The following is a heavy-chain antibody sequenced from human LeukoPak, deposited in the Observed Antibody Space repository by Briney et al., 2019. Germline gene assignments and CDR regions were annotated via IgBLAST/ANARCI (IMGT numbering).Heavy chain of an antibody. J-gene: IGHJ6*02. Sequence: ASVKVSCKASGGTFSSYAISWVRQATGQGLEWMGWMNPNSGNTGYAQKFQGRVTMTRNTSISTAYMELSSLRSEDTAVYYCARGGRVVLGYYYYYYGMDVWGQGTTVTVSS. CDR2: MNPNSGNT. CDR1: GGTFSSYA. CDR3: ARGGRVVLGYYYYYYGMDV. V-gene: IGHV1-8*02. D-gene: IGHD3-3*01.